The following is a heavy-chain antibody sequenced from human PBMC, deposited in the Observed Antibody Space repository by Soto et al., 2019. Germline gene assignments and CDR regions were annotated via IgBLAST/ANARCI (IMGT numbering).Heavy chain of an antibody. CDR2: IYPGDSDT. D-gene: IGHD3-3*01. Sequence: GESLKISGTGSGYRFTSYCIGWVRPLPGKGLEWMGIIYPGDSDTRYSPSFQGQVTISADKSISTAYLQWSSLKASDTAMYYCARHNYDFWSGYYPLDYWGQGTLVTVSS. V-gene: IGHV5-51*01. CDR1: GYRFTSYC. CDR3: ARHNYDFWSGYYPLDY. J-gene: IGHJ4*02.